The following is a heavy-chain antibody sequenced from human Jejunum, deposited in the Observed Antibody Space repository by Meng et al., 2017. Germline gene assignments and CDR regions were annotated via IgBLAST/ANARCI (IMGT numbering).Heavy chain of an antibody. CDR3: AGPDRDYHSSAYYVY. CDR2: IGPDRSST. D-gene: IGHD3-22*01. CDR1: GFTFSTYW. V-gene: IGHV3-74*01. Sequence: GSSLKISCAASGFTFSTYWMHWVRQAPGKGLVWVSRIGPDRSSTTYADSVKGRFTVSRDNAKNTLYLQMNSQRAEDTAVYYCAGPDRDYHSSAYYVYWGQGTLVTVSS. J-gene: IGHJ4*02.